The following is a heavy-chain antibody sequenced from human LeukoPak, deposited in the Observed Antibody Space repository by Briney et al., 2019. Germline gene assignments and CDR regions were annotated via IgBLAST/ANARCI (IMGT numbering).Heavy chain of an antibody. CDR1: GGSISSSSYY. D-gene: IGHD3-10*01. CDR3: ARKITMVRGVIYYGMDV. CDR2: IYYSGST. Sequence: SETLSPTCTVSGGSISSSSYYWGWIRQPPGKGLEWIGSIYYSGSTYYNPSLKSRVTISVDTSKNQFSLKLSSVTAADTAVYYCARKITMVRGVIYYGMDVWGQGTTVTVSS. V-gene: IGHV4-39*01. J-gene: IGHJ6*02.